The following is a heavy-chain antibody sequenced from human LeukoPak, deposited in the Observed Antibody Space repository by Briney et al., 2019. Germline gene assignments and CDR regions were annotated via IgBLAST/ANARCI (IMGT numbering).Heavy chain of an antibody. J-gene: IGHJ4*02. CDR2: IWYDGINN. CDR3: ARPTVQTSGWLGY. D-gene: IGHD6-19*01. Sequence: PGGSLRLSCAASGFTFSNYDMHWVRQAPGKGLEWVAVIWYDGINNYYADSVKGRFSISRDNSKNALYLQMNSLRAEDTAVYYCARPTVQTSGWLGYWGQGTPVTVSS. V-gene: IGHV3-33*01. CDR1: GFTFSNYD.